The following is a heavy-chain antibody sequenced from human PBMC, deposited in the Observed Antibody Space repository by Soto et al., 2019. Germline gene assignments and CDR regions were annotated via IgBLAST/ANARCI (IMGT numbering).Heavy chain of an antibody. CDR1: GFTVSSYG. V-gene: IGHV3-33*01. CDR2: IWYDGNDK. CDR3: AGSRDGHNHGYS. J-gene: IGHJ5*02. Sequence: VQLLESGGGLVQPGGSLRLSCAASGFTVSSYGMHWVRQAPGKGLEWVALIWYDGNDKYYADSVKGRFTISRDNSKNTLYLQMNSVTAEDTAMYYCAGSRDGHNHGYSWGQGTLVTVSS. D-gene: IGHD3-10*01.